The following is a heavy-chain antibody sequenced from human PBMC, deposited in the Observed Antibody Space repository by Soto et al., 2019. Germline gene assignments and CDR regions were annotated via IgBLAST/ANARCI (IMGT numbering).Heavy chain of an antibody. D-gene: IGHD5-18*01. Sequence: SETLFLTCTVSGGSVSSGDYYWSWIRQPPGKGLEWIGYIYYSGNTNYNPSLKSRVIISVDTSKNLFSLKLTSVTAADTAVYYCARIPVDTSMIYWLDPWGQGTLVTVSS. CDR2: IYYSGNT. V-gene: IGHV4-61*08. CDR3: ARIPVDTSMIYWLDP. J-gene: IGHJ5*02. CDR1: GGSVSSGDYY.